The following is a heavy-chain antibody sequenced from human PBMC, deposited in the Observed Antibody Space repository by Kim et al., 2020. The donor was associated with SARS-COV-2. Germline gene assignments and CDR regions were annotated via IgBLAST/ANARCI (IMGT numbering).Heavy chain of an antibody. J-gene: IGHJ4*02. CDR1: GFTFSSYA. CDR2: ISYDGSNK. CDR3: ASEVYSSGWYGDEGYYFDY. Sequence: GGSLRLSCAASGFTFSSYAMHWVRQAPGKGLEWVAVISYDGSNKYYADSVKGRFTISRDNSKNTLYLQMNSLRAEDTAVYYCASEVYSSGWYGDEGYYFDYWGQGTLVTVSS. D-gene: IGHD6-19*01. V-gene: IGHV3-30-3*01.